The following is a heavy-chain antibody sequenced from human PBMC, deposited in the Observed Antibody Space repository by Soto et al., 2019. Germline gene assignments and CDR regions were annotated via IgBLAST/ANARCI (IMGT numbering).Heavy chain of an antibody. D-gene: IGHD2-15*01. CDR2: VNHGGST. Sequence: SETLSLTCAVSGGSFSGFFWGWIRQPPGKGLEWIGEVNHGGSTNYNPSLKSRVTISSDTSKNHFSLTLRSVTAADTAVYYCARAAVAAGGPFDKWGQGALVTVSS. J-gene: IGHJ4*02. V-gene: IGHV4-34*01. CDR3: ARAAVAAGGPFDK. CDR1: GGSFSGFF.